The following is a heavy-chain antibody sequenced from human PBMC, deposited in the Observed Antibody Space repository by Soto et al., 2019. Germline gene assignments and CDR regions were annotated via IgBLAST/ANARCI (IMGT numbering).Heavy chain of an antibody. CDR3: VRDGSKTLRDCFDP. V-gene: IGHV4-4*07. CDR2: VYATGTS. D-gene: IGHD4-17*01. CDR1: VGSMSKFY. J-gene: IGHJ5*02. Sequence: SETLSLTCIVSVGSMSKFYWIWIRKTAGKGLEWMGRVYATGTSDYNPSLRSRIAMSVDISKKTFSLRLRSVTAADTGVYYCVRDGSKTLRDCFDPWGQGILVTVSS.